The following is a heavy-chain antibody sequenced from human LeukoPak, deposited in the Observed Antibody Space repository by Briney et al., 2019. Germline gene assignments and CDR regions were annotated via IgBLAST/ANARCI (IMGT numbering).Heavy chain of an antibody. J-gene: IGHJ4*02. CDR2: IHYSGST. CDR1: GGSISSYY. Sequence: PSETLSLTCTVSGGSISSYYWSWIRQPPGKGLEWIGYIHYSGSTKYNPSLKSRVTISVDTSKNQFSLKLSSVTAADTAVYYCARGSPWYYFDYWGQGTLVTVSS. V-gene: IGHV4-59*08. CDR3: ARGSPWYYFDY.